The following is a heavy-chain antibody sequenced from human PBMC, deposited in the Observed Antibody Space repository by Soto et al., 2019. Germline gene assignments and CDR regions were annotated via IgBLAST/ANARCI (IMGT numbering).Heavy chain of an antibody. CDR2: IRGSGGST. Sequence: EVQLLESGGGLVQPGGSLRLSCAASGFTFSSYAMSWVRQAPGKGLEWVSAIRGSGGSTYYADSVKGRFTISRDNSKNTLYLQMNSLRAEDTAVYYCAKLWFGEFGGMDVWGQGTTVTVSS. J-gene: IGHJ6*02. CDR3: AKLWFGEFGGMDV. D-gene: IGHD3-10*01. V-gene: IGHV3-23*01. CDR1: GFTFSSYA.